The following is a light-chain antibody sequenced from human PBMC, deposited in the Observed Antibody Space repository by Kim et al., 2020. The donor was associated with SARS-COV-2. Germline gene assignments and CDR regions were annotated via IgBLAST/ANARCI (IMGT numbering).Light chain of an antibody. Sequence: DIQMTQSPSTWSASVGDSVTINCRASQEIDNRLAWYQQKPGKDPKFLIYDDSTLEGGGPSRFSGRRSGTEFTLTIRSLQPSDFFTFYCQQYYSYSLTFGQGTKVDIK. CDR1: QEIDNR. V-gene: IGKV1-5*01. CDR2: DDS. J-gene: IGKJ1*01. CDR3: QQYYSYSLT.